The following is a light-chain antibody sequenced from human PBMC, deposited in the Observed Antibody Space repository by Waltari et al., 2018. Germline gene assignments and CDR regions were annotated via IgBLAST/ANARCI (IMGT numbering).Light chain of an antibody. Sequence: DLQMTQSPSSVSASVGDRVTLTCRASQGISSRLAWYQQKPGKAPKLLIYDASSLHSGVPSRFSGSGSGTEFTLTISSLQPEDFATYYCLQVDSFPRTFGQGTKVEVK. V-gene: IGKV1-12*01. CDR3: LQVDSFPRT. CDR2: DAS. CDR1: QGISSR. J-gene: IGKJ1*01.